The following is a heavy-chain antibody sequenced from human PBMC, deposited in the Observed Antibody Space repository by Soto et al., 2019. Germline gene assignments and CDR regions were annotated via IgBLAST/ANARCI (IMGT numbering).Heavy chain of an antibody. Sequence: TLSLTCTVSGGSISSGGYYCSWLRQHPGKGLEWIGYIYYSGSTYYNPSLKSRVTISVDTSKNQFSLKLSSVTAADTAVYYCARVGLGISPDYWGQGTLVTVS. CDR1: GGSISSGGYY. J-gene: IGHJ4*02. CDR2: IYYSGST. D-gene: IGHD7-27*01. CDR3: ARVGLGISPDY. V-gene: IGHV4-31*03.